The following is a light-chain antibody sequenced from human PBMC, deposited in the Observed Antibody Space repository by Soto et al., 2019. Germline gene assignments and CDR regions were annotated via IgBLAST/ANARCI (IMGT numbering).Light chain of an antibody. CDR1: SSDVGGYSY. V-gene: IGLV2-14*01. CDR2: EVS. Sequence: QSALTQPASVSGSPGQSITISCTGTSSDVGGYSYVSWYQQHPGKVPKLMIYEVSNRPSGVSNRFSGPKSGNTASLTISGLQAEDEADYYCSSYTSSSTPYVFGTGTKLTVL. J-gene: IGLJ1*01. CDR3: SSYTSSSTPYV.